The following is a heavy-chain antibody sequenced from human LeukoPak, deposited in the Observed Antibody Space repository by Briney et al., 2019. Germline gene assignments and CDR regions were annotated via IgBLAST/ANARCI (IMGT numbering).Heavy chain of an antibody. CDR3: TRGGRHDFWSGYPNLDY. V-gene: IGHV3-49*03. CDR2: IRSKAYGGTT. CDR1: GFTFGDYA. D-gene: IGHD3-3*01. Sequence: GGSLRLSCTASGFTFGDYAMSWFRQAPGKGLEWVGFIRSKAYGGTTEYAASVKGRFTISRDDSKSIAYLQVNSLKTEDTAVYYCTRGGRHDFWSGYPNLDYWDQGSLVTVSS. J-gene: IGHJ4*02.